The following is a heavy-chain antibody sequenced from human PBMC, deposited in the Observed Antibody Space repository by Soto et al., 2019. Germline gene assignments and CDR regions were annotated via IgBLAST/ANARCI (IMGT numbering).Heavy chain of an antibody. J-gene: IGHJ4*02. CDR1: GFTVSSNY. D-gene: IGHD2-15*01. CDR3: AKDAHCRGGSCYSRVTVH. Sequence: GGSLRLSCAASGFTVSSNYMSWVRQAPGKGLEWVSVIYSGGSTYYADSVKGRFTISRDNSKNTLYLQMNSLRAEDTAVYYCAKDAHCRGGSCYSRVTVHWGQGTLVTVSS. V-gene: IGHV3-66*01. CDR2: IYSGGST.